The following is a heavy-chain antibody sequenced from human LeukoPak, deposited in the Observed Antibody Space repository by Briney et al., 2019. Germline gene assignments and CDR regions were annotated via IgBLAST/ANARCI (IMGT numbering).Heavy chain of an antibody. D-gene: IGHD3-22*01. CDR1: GYSFTSYG. CDR2: ISAYNGNT. Sequence: ASVKVSCKASGYSFTSYGITWVRQAPGQGLEWMGWISAYNGNTNYAQKLQERVTMTTDTPTSTAYMELRSLRSDDTAVYYCARGFTYYYDSSGYPILGYWGQGTLVTVSS. J-gene: IGHJ4*02. V-gene: IGHV1-18*01. CDR3: ARGFTYYYDSSGYPILGY.